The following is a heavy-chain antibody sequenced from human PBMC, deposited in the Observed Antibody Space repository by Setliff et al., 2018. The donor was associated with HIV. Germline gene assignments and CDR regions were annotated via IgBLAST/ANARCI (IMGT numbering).Heavy chain of an antibody. CDR1: GGSISSGSHF. V-gene: IGHV4-61*09. D-gene: IGHD5-12*01. CDR2: ISTSGTT. CDR3: ARGDGYRGNDAYYDSGMDV. Sequence: SETLSLTCTVSGGSISSGSHFWGWIRQPAGKGLEWIGHISTSGTTKYNPSLKSRVTISVDTSKKHFSLRLTSVTAADTAVYFCARGDGYRGNDAYYDSGMDVWGQGITVTVSS. J-gene: IGHJ6*02.